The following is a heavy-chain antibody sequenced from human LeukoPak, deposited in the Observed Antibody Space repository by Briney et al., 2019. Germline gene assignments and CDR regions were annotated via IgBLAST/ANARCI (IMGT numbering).Heavy chain of an antibody. Sequence: ASVKVSCKASGYTFTSYGISCVRQAPGQGLEWMGWISAYNGNTNYAQKLQGRVTMTTDTSTSTADMELRSLRSDDTAVYYCARDRGTTVTTEVVWGHYYYMDVWGKGTTVTVSS. CDR1: GYTFTSYG. CDR3: ARDRGTTVTTEVVWGHYYYMDV. D-gene: IGHD4-11*01. CDR2: ISAYNGNT. V-gene: IGHV1-18*01. J-gene: IGHJ6*03.